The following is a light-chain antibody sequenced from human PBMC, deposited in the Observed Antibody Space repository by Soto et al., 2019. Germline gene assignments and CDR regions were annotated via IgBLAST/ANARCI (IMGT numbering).Light chain of an antibody. Sequence: QSALTQPASVSGSPGQSITISCTGSIRDVGGFDYVSWYQHHPGKAPKLIIYEVTKRPSRISTRFSASKSGNTASLTISGLQIEDEADYYCASYTTTSTLMVFGGGTKLTVL. CDR2: EVT. J-gene: IGLJ2*01. V-gene: IGLV2-14*01. CDR1: IRDVGGFDY. CDR3: ASYTTTSTLMV.